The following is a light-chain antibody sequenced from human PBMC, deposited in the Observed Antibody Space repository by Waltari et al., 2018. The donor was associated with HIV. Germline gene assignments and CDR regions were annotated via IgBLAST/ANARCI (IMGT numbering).Light chain of an antibody. CDR3: QSYDSSLSGSWV. CDR1: PSVSSSY. Sequence: VLTQSPGTLSLSPGERATLPCRARPSVSSSYLAWSQQLPGTAPKLRIYGNNNRPSGVPDRFSGSKSGTSASLAITGLQAEDEADYYCQSYDSSLSGSWVFGGGTKLTVL. CDR2: GNN. J-gene: IGLJ3*02. V-gene: IGLV1-40*01.